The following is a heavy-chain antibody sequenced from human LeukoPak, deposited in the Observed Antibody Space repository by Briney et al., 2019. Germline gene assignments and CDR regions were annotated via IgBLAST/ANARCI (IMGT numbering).Heavy chain of an antibody. Sequence: GGSLRLSCAASGFTFSSYAMSWVRQAPGKGLEWVSAISGSGGSTYYADSVKGRFTISRDNSKNTLYLQMNSLRAEDTAVYYCAKDLGEVVVTAISVGYWGQGTLVTVSS. D-gene: IGHD2-21*02. V-gene: IGHV3-23*01. J-gene: IGHJ4*02. CDR1: GFTFSSYA. CDR3: AKDLGEVVVTAISVGY. CDR2: ISGSGGST.